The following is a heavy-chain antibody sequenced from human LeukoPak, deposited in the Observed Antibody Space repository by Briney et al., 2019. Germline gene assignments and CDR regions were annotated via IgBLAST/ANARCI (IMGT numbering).Heavy chain of an antibody. CDR2: ISGSGGST. Sequence: GGSLRLSCAASGFTFSSYGMSWVRRAPGKGLEWVSAISGSGGSTYYADSVKGRFTISRDNSKNTLYLQMNSLRAEDTAVYYCAKDLTAGGSNYAYFDYWGHGTLVTVSS. J-gene: IGHJ4*01. CDR1: GFTFSSYG. V-gene: IGHV3-23*01. CDR3: AKDLTAGGSNYAYFDY. D-gene: IGHD1-26*01.